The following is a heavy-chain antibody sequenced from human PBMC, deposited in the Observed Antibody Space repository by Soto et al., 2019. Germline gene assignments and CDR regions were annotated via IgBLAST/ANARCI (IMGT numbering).Heavy chain of an antibody. Sequence: GESLKISCKGSGYSFTSYWISWVRQMPGKGLEWMGRIDPSDSYTNYSPSFQGHATISADKSISTAYLQWSSLKASDTAMYYCASYDSSGYYYVKDYWGQGTLVTVSS. D-gene: IGHD3-22*01. CDR1: GYSFTSYW. V-gene: IGHV5-10-1*01. J-gene: IGHJ4*02. CDR3: ASYDSSGYYYVKDY. CDR2: IDPSDSYT.